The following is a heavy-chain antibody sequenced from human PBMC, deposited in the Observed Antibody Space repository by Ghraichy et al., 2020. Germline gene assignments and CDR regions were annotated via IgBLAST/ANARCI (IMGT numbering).Heavy chain of an antibody. Sequence: GSLRLSCAASGFTFSSYWMHWVRQAPGKGLVWVSHINNDGSSTSYADSVKGRFTISRDNAKNTLYLQMNSLRAEDTAVYYCTREGIAAAGTYYYYYGMDVWGQGTTVTVSS. V-gene: IGHV3-74*01. CDR3: TREGIAAAGTYYYYYGMDV. CDR2: INNDGSST. CDR1: GFTFSSYW. J-gene: IGHJ6*02. D-gene: IGHD6-13*01.